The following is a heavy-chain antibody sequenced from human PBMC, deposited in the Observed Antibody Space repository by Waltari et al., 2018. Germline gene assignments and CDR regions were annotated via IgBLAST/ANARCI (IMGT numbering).Heavy chain of an antibody. CDR1: GGSFSGYY. D-gene: IGHD3-3*01. J-gene: IGHJ5*02. V-gene: IGHV4-34*01. CDR2: IKHSGST. Sequence: QVQLQQWGAGLLKPSETLSLTCAVYGGSFSGYYWSWIRQPPGKGLEWIGEIKHSGSTNYNPSLKSRVTISVDTSKNQFSLKLSSVTAADTAVYYCARGTDYDFWSGYSNWFDPWGQGTLVTVSS. CDR3: ARGTDYDFWSGYSNWFDP.